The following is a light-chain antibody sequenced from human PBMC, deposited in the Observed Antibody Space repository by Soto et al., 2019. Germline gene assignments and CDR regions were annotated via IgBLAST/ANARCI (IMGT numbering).Light chain of an antibody. Sequence: DIQMTQSPSSLSASVGDRVTITCRASQNIPIYLNWYQQKLGKVPKLLIYAASSLQSGVPSRFSADGSGTDFTLTISSLQPEDFATYYCQQSSSTPPLTFGPGTKVDIK. J-gene: IGKJ3*01. V-gene: IGKV1-39*01. CDR1: QNIPIY. CDR3: QQSSSTPPLT. CDR2: AAS.